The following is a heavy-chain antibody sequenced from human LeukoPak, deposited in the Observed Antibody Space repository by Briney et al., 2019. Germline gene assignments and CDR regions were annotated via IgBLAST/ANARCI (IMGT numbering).Heavy chain of an antibody. CDR2: INPNSGGT. Sequence: VKVSCKASGYTFTGYYIHWVRQAPGQGLEWMGRINPNSGGTNYAQKFQGRVTMTRDTSISTAYMELSRLRSDDTAVYYCARDWYFYDSSGYYFFDYWGQGTLVTVPS. J-gene: IGHJ4*02. D-gene: IGHD3-22*01. CDR3: ARDWYFYDSSGYYFFDY. CDR1: GYTFTGYY. V-gene: IGHV1-2*06.